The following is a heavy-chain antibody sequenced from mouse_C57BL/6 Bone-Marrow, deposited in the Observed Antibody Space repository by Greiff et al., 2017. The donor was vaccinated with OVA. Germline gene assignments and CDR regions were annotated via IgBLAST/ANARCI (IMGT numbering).Heavy chain of an antibody. V-gene: IGHV1-9*01. J-gene: IGHJ4*01. CDR1: GYTFTGYW. CDR3: ARGGRFYDYDGYYAMDY. CDR2: ILPGSGST. D-gene: IGHD2-4*01. Sequence: QVQLKESGAELMKPGASVKLSCKATGYTFTGYWIEWVKQRPGHGLEWIGEILPGSGSTNYNEKFKGKATFTADTSSNTAYMQLSSLTTEDSAIYYCARGGRFYDYDGYYAMDYWGQGTSVTVSS.